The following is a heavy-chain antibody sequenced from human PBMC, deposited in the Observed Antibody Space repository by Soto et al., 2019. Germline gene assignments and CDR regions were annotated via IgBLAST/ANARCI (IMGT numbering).Heavy chain of an antibody. D-gene: IGHD2-15*01. CDR2: INPNSGGT. Sequence: ASVKVSCKASGYTFTGYYMHWVRQAPGQGLEWMGWINPNSGGTNYAQKFQGRVTMTRDTSISTAYMELSRLRSDDTAVYYCARRGLFCSGGSCYSNSYYYGMDVWGQGTTVTVSS. V-gene: IGHV1-2*02. J-gene: IGHJ6*02. CDR3: ARRGLFCSGGSCYSNSYYYGMDV. CDR1: GYTFTGYY.